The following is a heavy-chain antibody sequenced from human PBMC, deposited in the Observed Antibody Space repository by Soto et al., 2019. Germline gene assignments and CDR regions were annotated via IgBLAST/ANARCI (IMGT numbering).Heavy chain of an antibody. V-gene: IGHV2-70*01. J-gene: IGHJ4*02. CDR3: ARLPTYYYDSSGYWD. CDR1: GFSLSTSGMC. D-gene: IGHD3-22*01. Sequence: GPTLVNPTQTLTLTCTFSGFSLSTSGMCVSWIRQPPGKALEWLALIDWDDDKYCSTSLKTRLTISKDTSKNQVVLTMTNMDPVDTATYYCARLPTYYYDSSGYWDWGQGTLVTVSS. CDR2: IDWDDDK.